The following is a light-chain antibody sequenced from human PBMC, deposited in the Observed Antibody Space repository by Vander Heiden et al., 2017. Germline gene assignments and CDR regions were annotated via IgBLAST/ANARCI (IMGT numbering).Light chain of an antibody. CDR2: GAS. V-gene: IGKV3-15*01. Sequence: EVVMTQSPATLSVPPGERATLPCRASQSVSSNLAWYQQKPGQAPRLLIYGASTRATGIPARFSGSGSGTEFTLTISSLQSEDFAVYYCQQYNNWPRTFGQGTKLEIK. CDR3: QQYNNWPRT. J-gene: IGKJ2*01. CDR1: QSVSSN.